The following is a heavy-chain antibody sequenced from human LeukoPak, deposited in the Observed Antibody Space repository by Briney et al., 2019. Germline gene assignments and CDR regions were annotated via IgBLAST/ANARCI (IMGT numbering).Heavy chain of an antibody. V-gene: IGHV1-24*01. CDR3: ATVGASSHNEDY. J-gene: IGHJ4*02. CDR2: FDPEDGET. D-gene: IGHD1-26*01. Sequence: ASVKVSCKVSGYTLTELSMHWVRQAPGKGLEWMGGFDPEDGETIYAQKFQGRVTMTEDTSTDTAYMELSSLRSEDTAVYYCATVGASSHNEDYWGQGTLVTVSS. CDR1: GYTLTELS.